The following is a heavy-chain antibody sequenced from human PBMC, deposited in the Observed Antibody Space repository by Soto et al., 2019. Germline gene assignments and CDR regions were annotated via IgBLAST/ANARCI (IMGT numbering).Heavy chain of an antibody. J-gene: IGHJ6*02. CDR2: VYARGAT. V-gene: IGHV4-59*10. CDR3: ARSSGDDFFYYGMDV. D-gene: IGHD4-17*01. CDR1: GASITSHY. Sequence: SETLSLTCSVSGASITSHYWNWIRQSAGEGLQWIGRVYARGATNYNPSLKSRVTISGDTSKNQFSLKLTSVTAADTAVYYCARSSGDDFFYYGMDVWGHGTTVTV.